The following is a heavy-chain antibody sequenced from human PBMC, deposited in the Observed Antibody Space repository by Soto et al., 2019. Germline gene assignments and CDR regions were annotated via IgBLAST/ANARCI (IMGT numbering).Heavy chain of an antibody. D-gene: IGHD3-22*01. CDR2: IIPIFGTA. Sequence: SVKVSCKASGGTFSSYAISWVRQAPRQGLEWMGGIIPIFGTANYAQKFQGRVTITADESTSTAYMELSSLRSEDTAVYYCASHHYYDSSGYYWFDPWGQGTLVTVSS. CDR3: ASHHYYDSSGYYWFDP. CDR1: GGTFSSYA. V-gene: IGHV1-69*13. J-gene: IGHJ5*02.